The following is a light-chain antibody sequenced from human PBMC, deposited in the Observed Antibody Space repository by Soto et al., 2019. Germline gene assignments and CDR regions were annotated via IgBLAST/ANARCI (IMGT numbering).Light chain of an antibody. CDR3: QQSSNWPLT. CDR1: QSVSSY. J-gene: IGKJ4*01. Sequence: DIVLTQSPATLSLSPGERATLSCRASQSVSSYLAWYQQKPGQAPRLLIYDASNRATGIPARFSGSGSGTDFTLTIRSLETEDFAVYYCQQSSNWPLTFGGGTKVDIK. CDR2: DAS. V-gene: IGKV3-11*01.